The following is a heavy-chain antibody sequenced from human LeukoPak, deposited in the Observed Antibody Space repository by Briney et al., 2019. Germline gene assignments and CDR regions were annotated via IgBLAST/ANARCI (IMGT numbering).Heavy chain of an antibody. D-gene: IGHD2-21*01. V-gene: IGHV3-23*01. CDR1: GFTFSSYA. CDR2: LSGSGTNT. J-gene: IGHJ4*02. CDR3: ARDPVVISDFYFDY. Sequence: GGSLRLSCAASGFTFSSYAMSWVRLAPGKGLEWVSALSGSGTNTYYADSVKGRFTISRDNSKNTLYLQMNSLRVEDTAVYYCARDPVVISDFYFDYWGQGTLVTVSP.